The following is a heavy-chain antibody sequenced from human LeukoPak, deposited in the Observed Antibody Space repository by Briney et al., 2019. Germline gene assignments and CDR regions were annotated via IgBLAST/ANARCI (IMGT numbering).Heavy chain of an antibody. Sequence: GGSMTLSSAPSAFTFSDYYMSWNRPAPGGGLGWVSYISSSGSTIYYADSVKGRFTISRDNAKNSLYLKMNSLRAEDTAVYYCARPRESGSYSPPPDYWGQGTLVTVSS. D-gene: IGHD1-26*01. CDR3: ARPRESGSYSPPPDY. J-gene: IGHJ4*02. CDR1: AFTFSDYY. V-gene: IGHV3-11*01. CDR2: ISSSGSTI.